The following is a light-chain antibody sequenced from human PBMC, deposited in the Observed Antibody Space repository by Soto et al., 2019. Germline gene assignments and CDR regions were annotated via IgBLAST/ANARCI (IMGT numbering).Light chain of an antibody. J-gene: IGKJ5*01. V-gene: IGKV3-15*01. CDR3: QQYNNWPPG. CDR2: GAS. Sequence: EIVMTQSPATLSVSPGERATLSCRASQSVSSNLAWYQQKPGQAPRLLIYGASTRATGIPARFSGSRSGTECTLTISSLQSEDFAVYYCQQYNNWPPGFGQGTRLEIK. CDR1: QSVSSN.